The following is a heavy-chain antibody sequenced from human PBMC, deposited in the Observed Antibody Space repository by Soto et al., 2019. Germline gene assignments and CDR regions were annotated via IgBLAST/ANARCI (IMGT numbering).Heavy chain of an antibody. Sequence: SETLSLTCTVSGGAISSYVWSWIRQPPGKGLEWIGNMYYSGSTNYNPSLKSRVSISADTSKKRFSLKLSSVTAADTAVYYCARSNDSYGHYDHWGQGTLVTVSS. CDR2: MYYSGST. CDR3: ARSNDSYGHYDH. D-gene: IGHD2-21*02. V-gene: IGHV4-59*01. CDR1: GGAISSYV. J-gene: IGHJ4*02.